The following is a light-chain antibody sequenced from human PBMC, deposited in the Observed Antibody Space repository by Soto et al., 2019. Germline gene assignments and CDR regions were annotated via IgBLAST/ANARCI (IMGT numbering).Light chain of an antibody. J-gene: IGKJ4*01. V-gene: IGKV3-11*01. CDR1: QSVSTS. CDR2: DVS. Sequence: EIVLTQSPATLSLSPGERATLSCRASQSVSTSLNWYQQKPGQAPRLLIYDVSNRATGVPARFSGSGSETDFSLTISSLEPEDFAVYYCQQRSNWPLTFGGGTKVDIK. CDR3: QQRSNWPLT.